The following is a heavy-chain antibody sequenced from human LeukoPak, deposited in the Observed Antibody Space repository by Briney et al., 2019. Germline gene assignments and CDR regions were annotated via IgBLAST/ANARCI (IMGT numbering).Heavy chain of an antibody. CDR3: ARGWGSRTSCIRFDP. J-gene: IGHJ5*02. CDR1: GYTFTSYG. D-gene: IGHD2-2*01. Sequence: ASVKVSCKASGYTFTSYGISRVRQAPGQGLEWMGWIRAYNGNTNYAQKLQGRVTMTTDTSTSTDYMELRSLRSDDTAVYYCARGWGSRTSCIRFDPWGQGTLVTVSS. V-gene: IGHV1-18*01. CDR2: IRAYNGNT.